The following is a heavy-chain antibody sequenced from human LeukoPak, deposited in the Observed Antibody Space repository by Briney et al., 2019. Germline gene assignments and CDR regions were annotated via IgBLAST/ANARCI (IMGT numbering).Heavy chain of an antibody. CDR3: ARVKGQLGDAFDI. CDR1: GGSFSGYY. V-gene: IGHV4-34*01. D-gene: IGHD1-1*01. Sequence: PSETLSLTCAVYGGSFSGYYWSWIRQPPGKGLEWIGEINHSGSTNYNPSLKSRVTISVDTSKNQFSLKLSSVTAADTAVYYCARVKGQLGDAFDIWGQETMVTVSS. CDR2: INHSGST. J-gene: IGHJ3*02.